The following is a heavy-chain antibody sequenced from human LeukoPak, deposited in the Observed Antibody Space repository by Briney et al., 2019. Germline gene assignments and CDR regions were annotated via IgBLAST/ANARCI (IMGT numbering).Heavy chain of an antibody. J-gene: IGHJ6*03. D-gene: IGHD3-3*01. V-gene: IGHV4-34*01. CDR3: ARGMTLDYDFWSGYSRSQRRKGRIYYMDV. Sequence: PWETLSLTCAVYGGSFSGYYWSWIRQPPGKGLEWIGEINHSGSTNYNPSLKSRVTISVDTSKNQFSLKLSSVTAADTAVYYCARGMTLDYDFWSGYSRSQRRKGRIYYMDVWGKGTTVTVSS. CDR1: GGSFSGYY. CDR2: INHSGST.